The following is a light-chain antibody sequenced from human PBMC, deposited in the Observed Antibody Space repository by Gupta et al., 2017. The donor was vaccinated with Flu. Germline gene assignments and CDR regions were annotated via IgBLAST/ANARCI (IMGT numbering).Light chain of an antibody. J-gene: IGKJ2*01. V-gene: IGKV1-5*03. CDR3: QQDDSYSGT. CDR2: KAS. Sequence: DVQMTQSPSTLSASVGDRVTITCRASQSISTYLAWYQQKPGKAPKLLIFKASRLESGVPSRFSGGGSGTEFTLTISSRQPDDFATYYCQQDDSYSGTFGQGTKVEIK. CDR1: QSISTY.